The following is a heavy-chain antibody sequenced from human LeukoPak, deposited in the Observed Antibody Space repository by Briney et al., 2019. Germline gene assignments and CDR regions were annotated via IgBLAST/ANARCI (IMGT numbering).Heavy chain of an antibody. CDR2: IIPIFGTA. V-gene: IGHV1-69*05. D-gene: IGHD6-19*01. CDR3: ARMTDGSGWYPNWFDP. J-gene: IGHJ5*02. Sequence: ASVKVSCKASGGTFSSYAISWVRQAPRQGLEWMGRIIPIFGTANYAQKFQGRVTITTDESTSTAYMELSSLRSEDTAVYYCARMTDGSGWYPNWFDPWGQGTLVTVSS. CDR1: GGTFSSYA.